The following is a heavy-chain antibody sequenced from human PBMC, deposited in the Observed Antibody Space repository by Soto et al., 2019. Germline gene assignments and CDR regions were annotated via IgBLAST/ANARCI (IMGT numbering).Heavy chain of an antibody. CDR2: IIPILGIA. CDR1: GGTFSSYT. V-gene: IGHV1-69*02. D-gene: IGHD1-26*01. CDR3: ARSRSGSYYYGMDV. Sequence: QVQLVQSGAEVKKPGSSVKVSCKASGGTFSSYTISWVRQAPGQGLEWMGRIIPILGIANYAQKFQGSVTNTAEKSTSTAYMELSSLRSEDTAVYYCARSRSGSYYYGMDVWGQGTTVTASS. J-gene: IGHJ6*02.